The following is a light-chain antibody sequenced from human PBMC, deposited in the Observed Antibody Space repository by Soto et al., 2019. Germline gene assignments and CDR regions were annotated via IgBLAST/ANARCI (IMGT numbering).Light chain of an antibody. Sequence: QSVRTQPPSASGSPGQSFAISCTGTSSDVGGYDYVSWYQQHPGKAPKLMIYEVSKRPSGVPDRFSGSKSGNTASLTVSGLQAEDEADYYCSSYAGSNNYVFGTGTKVTVL. CDR1: SSDVGGYDY. CDR2: EVS. CDR3: SSYAGSNNYV. V-gene: IGLV2-8*01. J-gene: IGLJ1*01.